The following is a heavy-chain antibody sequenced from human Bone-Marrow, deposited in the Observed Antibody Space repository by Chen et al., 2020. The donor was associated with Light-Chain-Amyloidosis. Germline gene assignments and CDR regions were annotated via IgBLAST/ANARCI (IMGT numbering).Heavy chain of an antibody. CDR1: GFAFSSYA. CDR3: AKDISYDDILPGYPADAFDI. J-gene: IGHJ3*02. V-gene: IGHV3-23*04. CDR2: ISGSGGRR. D-gene: IGHD3-9*01. Sequence: EVQLVESGGGLLQRGGSLRLSCAASGFAFSSYAMSWVRQAPGKGLEWVSTISGSGGRRSYGDSVKGRLTRSRDNSKNALFLQRNSMRAEDTAVYYCAKDISYDDILPGYPADAFDIWGQGTMVTVSS.